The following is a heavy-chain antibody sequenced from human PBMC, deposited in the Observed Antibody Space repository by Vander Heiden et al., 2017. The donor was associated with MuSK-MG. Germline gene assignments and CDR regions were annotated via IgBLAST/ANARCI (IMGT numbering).Heavy chain of an antibody. CDR2: TSGSGVVK. Sequence: EVQLFESGGGLVQPVCSLGLSCAASGFTFSDYAMNWVRKAPGKGLEGVASTSGSGVVKYYADAGKGRFTISRDNSKNTLYRQLNRVGVEATEVYYSPKQGCTNTIWYVNCWGQVTMVTVYS. CDR1: GFTFSDYA. J-gene: IGHJ4*02. CDR3: PKQGCTNTIWYVNC. V-gene: IGHV3-23*01. D-gene: IGHD2-8*01.